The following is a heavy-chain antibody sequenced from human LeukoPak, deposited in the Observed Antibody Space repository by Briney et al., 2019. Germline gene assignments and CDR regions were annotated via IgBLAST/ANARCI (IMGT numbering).Heavy chain of an antibody. J-gene: IGHJ4*02. Sequence: GGSLRLSCAASGFTFSSYAMSWVRQAPGKGLEWVSAISGSGGSTYYADSVKGRFTISRDNSKNTLYLQMSSLRAEDTAVYYCAKGLTLGTIAARSLDYWGQGTLVTVSS. V-gene: IGHV3-23*01. CDR2: ISGSGGST. CDR3: AKGLTLGTIAARSLDY. CDR1: GFTFSSYA. D-gene: IGHD6-6*01.